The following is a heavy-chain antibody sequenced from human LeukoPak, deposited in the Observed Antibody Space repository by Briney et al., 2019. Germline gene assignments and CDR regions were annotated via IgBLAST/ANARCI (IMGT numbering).Heavy chain of an antibody. J-gene: IGHJ6*03. V-gene: IGHV4-4*07. D-gene: IGHD3-22*01. CDR2: IYTSGST. Sequence: SETLSLTCTVSGGSISSYYWSRIRQPAGKGLEWIGRIYTSGSTNYNPSLRSRVTMSVDTSKNQFSLKLSSVTAADTAVYYCARVKADSSGSGYYYYYMDVWGKGTTVTISS. CDR3: ARVKADSSGSGYYYYYMDV. CDR1: GGSISSYY.